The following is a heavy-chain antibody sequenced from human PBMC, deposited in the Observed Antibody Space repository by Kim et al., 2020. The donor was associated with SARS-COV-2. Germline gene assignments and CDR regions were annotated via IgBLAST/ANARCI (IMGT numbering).Heavy chain of an antibody. J-gene: IGHJ6*02. V-gene: IGHV3-9*01. CDR2: ISWNSGGR. D-gene: IGHD2-21*02. CDR3: AKDKLRRGATSGDWYGRDV. CDR1: GFTFDDYA. Sequence: SLRLSCAASGFTFDDYAMHWVRQAPGKGLEWVSGISWNSGGRGYADSGKGRFTISRDNAKNSLYLQMNSLTAEDTALYYCAKDKLRRGATSGDWYGRDVWGQGPTVTVSS.